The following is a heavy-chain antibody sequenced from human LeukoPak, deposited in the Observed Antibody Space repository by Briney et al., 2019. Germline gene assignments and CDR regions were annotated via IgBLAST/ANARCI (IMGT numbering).Heavy chain of an antibody. Sequence: SETLSLTCAVYGGSFSGYYWSWIRQPPGKGLEWIGEINHSGSTIYNPSLKSRVTISVDTSKNQFSLKLSSVTAADTAVYYCARYGVSGVGYWGQGTLVTVSS. CDR1: GGSFSGYY. J-gene: IGHJ4*02. CDR3: ARYGVSGVGY. D-gene: IGHD3-10*01. V-gene: IGHV4-34*01. CDR2: INHSGST.